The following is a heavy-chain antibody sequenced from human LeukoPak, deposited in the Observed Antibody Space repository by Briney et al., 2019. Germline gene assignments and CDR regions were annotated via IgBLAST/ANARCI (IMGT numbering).Heavy chain of an antibody. CDR2: ITGNNGNT. J-gene: IGHJ4*02. D-gene: IGHD1-26*01. V-gene: IGHV1-18*01. CDR1: GYTFSGYG. CDR3: ARDQRNSGSYRFEY. Sequence: ASVKVSCTTSGYTFSGYGISWVRQAPGQGLEWVGWITGNNGNTNYAPSLQGRVTMTTDTSTNTAYMELTSLKSDDTAVYYCARDQRNSGSYRFEYWGQGTLVTVSS.